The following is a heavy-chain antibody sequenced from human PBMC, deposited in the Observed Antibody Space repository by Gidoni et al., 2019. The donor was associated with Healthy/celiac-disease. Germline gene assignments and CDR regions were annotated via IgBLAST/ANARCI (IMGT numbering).Heavy chain of an antibody. CDR1: GFTFSSYS. Sequence: EVQLVESGGGLVKPGGSLRLSCAASGFTFSSYSMNWVRQAPGKGLEWVSSISSSSSYIYYADSVKGRFTISRDNAKNSLYLQMNSLRAEDTAVYYCARPLLIDLDFYYYYGMDVWGQGTTVTVSS. CDR2: ISSSSSYI. CDR3: ARPLLIDLDFYYYYGMDV. D-gene: IGHD3-3*01. J-gene: IGHJ6*02. V-gene: IGHV3-21*01.